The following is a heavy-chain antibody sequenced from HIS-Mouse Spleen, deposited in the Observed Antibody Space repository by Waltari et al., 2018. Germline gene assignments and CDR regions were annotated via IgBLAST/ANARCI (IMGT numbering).Heavy chain of an antibody. V-gene: IGHV4-39*07. J-gene: IGHJ2*01. CDR3: AREIPYSSSWYDWYFDL. CDR1: GGSISSSSYY. CDR2: IYYRGST. D-gene: IGHD6-13*01. Sequence: QLQLQESGPGLVKPSETLSLTCTVSGGSISSSSYYWGWIRQPPGKGLEWIGSIYYRGSTSYNPSLKSRVTISVDTSKNQFSLQLSSVTAADTAVYYCAREIPYSSSWYDWYFDLWGRGTLVTVSS.